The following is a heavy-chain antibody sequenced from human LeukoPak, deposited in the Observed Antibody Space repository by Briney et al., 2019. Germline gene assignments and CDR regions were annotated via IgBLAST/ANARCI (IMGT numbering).Heavy chain of an antibody. Sequence: SETLSLTCTVSGASISDYYWSWIRQPAGKGLQYIGRLYTSGITNYNPSLKSRVTISMDKSKNQFSLKLKSVTAADTAVYYCASYDHGGYIGWFDPWGQGTLVTVSS. CDR1: GASISDYY. CDR3: ASYDHGGYIGWFDP. CDR2: LYTSGIT. J-gene: IGHJ5*02. D-gene: IGHD4-17*01. V-gene: IGHV4-4*07.